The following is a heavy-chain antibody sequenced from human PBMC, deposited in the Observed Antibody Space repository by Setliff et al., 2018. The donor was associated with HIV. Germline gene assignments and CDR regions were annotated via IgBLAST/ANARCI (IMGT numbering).Heavy chain of an antibody. CDR1: GFTLKKTW. V-gene: IGHV3-74*01. Sequence: GGSLRLYCSASGFTLKKTWMHWVRQAPGKGLMWVARVDTDGSGTSYADSVKGRFTISRDNAKNTLYLQMNTLRVEDTAVYYCATVFEVWGQGTMVTV. J-gene: IGHJ3*01. CDR2: VDTDGSGT. CDR3: ATVFEV.